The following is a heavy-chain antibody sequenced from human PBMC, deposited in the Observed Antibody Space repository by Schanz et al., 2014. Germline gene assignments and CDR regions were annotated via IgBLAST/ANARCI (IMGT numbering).Heavy chain of an antibody. CDR2: LWHDGSKK. CDR1: GFTFSSYS. D-gene: IGHD1-1*01. CDR3: ARDRRNADLDY. J-gene: IGHJ4*02. V-gene: IGHV3-33*01. Sequence: VQLVESGGGLVQPGGSLRLSCAASGFTFSSYSMNWVRQAPGKGLEWVAILWHDGSKKYYADSVKGRFTISRDNSKNTLYLQMNSLRAEDTAVYYCARDRRNADLDYWGQGTLVTVSA.